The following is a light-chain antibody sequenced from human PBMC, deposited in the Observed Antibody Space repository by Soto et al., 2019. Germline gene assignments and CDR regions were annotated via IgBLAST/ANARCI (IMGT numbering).Light chain of an antibody. CDR3: QQYDNLPIT. CDR2: GAS. Sequence: DIQMTQSPSSLSASVGDRFTITCQASQDISNSLGWYQQKPGKAPKLLIYGASTLETGVPSRFSGGGSGSDFIFTISSLQPEDIATYYCQQYDNLPITFGQGTRLEIK. V-gene: IGKV1-33*01. J-gene: IGKJ5*01. CDR1: QDISNS.